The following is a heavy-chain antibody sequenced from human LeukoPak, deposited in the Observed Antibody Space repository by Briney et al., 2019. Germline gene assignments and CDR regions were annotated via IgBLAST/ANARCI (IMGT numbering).Heavy chain of an antibody. Sequence: SETLSLTCTVSGGSISSYYWGWIRQPPGKGLEWITCISHSGSTNYNPSLKTRVSMSMDMSKNQFSLRLSSVTAADTAVYYCARANGNEFDYWGQGTLVAVSS. CDR1: GGSISSYY. D-gene: IGHD1-26*01. CDR2: ISHSGST. CDR3: ARANGNEFDY. J-gene: IGHJ4*02. V-gene: IGHV4-59*01.